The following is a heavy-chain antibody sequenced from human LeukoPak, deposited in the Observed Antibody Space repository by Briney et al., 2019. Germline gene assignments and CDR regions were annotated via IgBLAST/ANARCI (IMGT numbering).Heavy chain of an antibody. CDR3: TSYPKVDTAMGYFDY. CDR2: IRSKAYGGTT. D-gene: IGHD5-18*01. J-gene: IGHJ4*02. CDR1: GFTFGDYA. Sequence: GGSLRLSCTASGFTFGDYAMSWFRQAPGKGLEWVGFIRSKAYGGTTEYAASVKGRFTISRDDSKSIAYLQMNSLKTEDTAVYYCTSYPKVDTAMGYFDYWGQGTLVTVSS. V-gene: IGHV3-49*03.